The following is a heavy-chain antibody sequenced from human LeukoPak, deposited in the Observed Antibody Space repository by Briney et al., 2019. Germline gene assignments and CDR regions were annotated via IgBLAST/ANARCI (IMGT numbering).Heavy chain of an antibody. J-gene: IGHJ4*02. CDR1: GGSISSSSYY. V-gene: IGHV4-39*07. CDR2: IYHSGST. CDR3: ARYDVWGSYRAFDY. D-gene: IGHD3-16*02. Sequence: PSETLSLTCTVSGGSISSSSYYWGWIRQPPGKGLEWIGSIYHSGSTYYNPSLKSRVTIAVETSKNQFSLKLSSVTAADTAVYYCARYDVWGSYRAFDYWGQGTLATVSS.